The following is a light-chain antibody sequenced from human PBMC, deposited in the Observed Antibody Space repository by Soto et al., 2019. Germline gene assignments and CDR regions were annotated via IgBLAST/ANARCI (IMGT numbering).Light chain of an antibody. CDR2: DAC. CDR1: QSINSF. J-gene: IGKJ5*01. Sequence: EIVLTQSPATLSLSPGERATLSCRASQSINSFLAWYQQKPGQAPRLLIYDACNRATGIPHRFSGSGSGTDFTLITRRLEPEDFAVYYCPQRSKWPPITFGQGTRLEIK. V-gene: IGKV3-11*01. CDR3: PQRSKWPPIT.